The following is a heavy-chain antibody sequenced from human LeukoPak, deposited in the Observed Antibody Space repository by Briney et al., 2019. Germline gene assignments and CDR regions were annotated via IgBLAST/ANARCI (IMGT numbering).Heavy chain of an antibody. CDR3: ARDGGGWENWFDP. D-gene: IGHD3-16*01. CDR1: GFTFSSYN. J-gene: IGHJ5*02. CDR2: ISSSSSYI. V-gene: IGHV3-21*01. Sequence: GGSLRLSCAASGFTFSSYNMNWVRQAPGKGLEWVSSISSSSSYIYYADSMKGRLTISRDNAKNSLYLQMNSLRVEDTAVYYCARDGGGWENWFDPWGQGTLVTVSS.